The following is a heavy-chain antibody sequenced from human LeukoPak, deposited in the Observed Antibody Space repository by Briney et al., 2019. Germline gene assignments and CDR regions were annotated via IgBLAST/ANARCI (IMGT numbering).Heavy chain of an antibody. CDR3: AKGPTVVTYYFDY. V-gene: IGHV3-23*01. Sequence: GGSLRLSCAASGFTFSSYAMSWVRQAPGKGLEWVSAISGSGGSTYYADSVKGRFTISRDNSKNTLYLQMNSLRAEDTAVYHCAKGPTVVTYYFDYWGQGTLVTVSS. CDR1: GFTFSSYA. D-gene: IGHD4-23*01. CDR2: ISGSGGST. J-gene: IGHJ4*02.